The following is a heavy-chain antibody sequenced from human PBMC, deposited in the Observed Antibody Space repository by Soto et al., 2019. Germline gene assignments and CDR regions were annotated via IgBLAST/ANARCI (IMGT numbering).Heavy chain of an antibody. J-gene: IGHJ6*02. CDR2: ISANNDNT. V-gene: IGHV1-18*01. CDR3: ALRWGYYETYYYYSGMDV. CDR1: NYKFPNYG. Sequence: QVLLVQSGDDVKKPGASVRVSCMASNYKFPNYGITWVGQAPGKGLAWLGRISANNDNTNYVQERQGRVTLTTDTSSSTTYMELRNLRSDDTAVYYSALRWGYYETYYYYSGMDVWGQGTTVTVSS. D-gene: IGHD3-22*01.